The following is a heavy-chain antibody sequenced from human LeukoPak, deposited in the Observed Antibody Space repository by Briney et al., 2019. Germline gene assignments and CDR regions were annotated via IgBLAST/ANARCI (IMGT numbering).Heavy chain of an antibody. CDR1: VGTFSSYA. Sequence: ASVKVSCKASVGTFSSYAINWVRQAPGQGLEWMGGRIPIFGTANYAQKFQGRVTITTDESTSTAYTELSSLRSEDTAVYYCARVGYCSSTSCYSAFDIWGQGTMVTVSS. CDR2: RIPIFGTA. J-gene: IGHJ3*02. CDR3: ARVGYCSSTSCYSAFDI. V-gene: IGHV1-69*05. D-gene: IGHD2-2*01.